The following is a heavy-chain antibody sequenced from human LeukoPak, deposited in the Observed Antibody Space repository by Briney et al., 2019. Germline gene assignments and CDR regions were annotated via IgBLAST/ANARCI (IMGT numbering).Heavy chain of an antibody. Sequence: ASVKVSCKASGYTFTSYGISWVRQAPGQGLEWMGIINPSGGSTSYAQKFQGRVTMTRDMSTSTVYMELSSLRSEDTAVYYCALDGYSYGPNYYYYYMDVWGKGTTVTVSS. D-gene: IGHD5-18*01. CDR3: ALDGYSYGPNYYYYYMDV. CDR1: GYTFTSYG. V-gene: IGHV1-46*01. J-gene: IGHJ6*03. CDR2: INPSGGST.